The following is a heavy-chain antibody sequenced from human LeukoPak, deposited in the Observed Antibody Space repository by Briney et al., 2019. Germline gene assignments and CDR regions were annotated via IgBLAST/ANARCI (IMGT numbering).Heavy chain of an antibody. V-gene: IGHV7-4-1*02. CDR3: ASGRTMYYFDY. Sequence: ASVKVSCKASGYTFTSYATNWVRQAPGQGLEWMGWINTNTGNPTYAQDFTGRFVFSLDTSVSTAYLQLSSLKAEDTAVYYCASGRTMYYFDYWGQGTLVTVSS. CDR1: GYTFTSYA. J-gene: IGHJ4*02. CDR2: INTNTGNP. D-gene: IGHD1/OR15-1a*01.